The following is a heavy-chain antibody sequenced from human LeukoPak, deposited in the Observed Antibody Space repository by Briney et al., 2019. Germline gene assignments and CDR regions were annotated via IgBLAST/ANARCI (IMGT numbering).Heavy chain of an antibody. CDR3: AREFSYGSNGRGFDY. Sequence: SETLSLTCTVSSGSISSYYWSWIRRPAGKGLEWIGRILTSGSTNYNPSLQSRVTMSVDTSKNQFSLKLNSMTAADTAVYYCAREFSYGSNGRGFDYWGQGTLVTVSS. D-gene: IGHD4-23*01. CDR1: SGSISSYY. V-gene: IGHV4-4*07. J-gene: IGHJ4*02. CDR2: ILTSGST.